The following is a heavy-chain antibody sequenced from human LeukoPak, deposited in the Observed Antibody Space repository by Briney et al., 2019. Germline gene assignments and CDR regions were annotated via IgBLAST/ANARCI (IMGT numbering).Heavy chain of an antibody. CDR1: GGSISSYY. D-gene: IGHD3-3*01. V-gene: IGHV4-59*01. CDR2: IYYSGST. Sequence: SETLSLTCTVSGGSISSYYGSWIRQPPGKGLEWIGYIYYSGSTNYNPSLKSRVTISVDTSKNQFSLKLSSVTAADTAVYYCARSSITIFGVVILFDYWGQGTLVTVSS. J-gene: IGHJ4*02. CDR3: ARSSITIFGVVILFDY.